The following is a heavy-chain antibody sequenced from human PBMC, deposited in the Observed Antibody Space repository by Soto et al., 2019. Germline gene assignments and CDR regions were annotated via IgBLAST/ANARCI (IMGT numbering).Heavy chain of an antibody. V-gene: IGHV4-59*08. CDR3: ARGSIGYSSSWYRY. CDR2: IYNSGST. J-gene: IGHJ4*02. D-gene: IGHD6-13*01. Sequence: QVQLQESGPGLVKPSETLSLTCTVSGGSISSYYWSWIRQPPGKGLEWIGYIYNSGSTNYNPSLKSRVTISVDTSKNQFSLKLSSVTAADTAVCYCARGSIGYSSSWYRYWGQGTLVTVSS. CDR1: GGSISSYY.